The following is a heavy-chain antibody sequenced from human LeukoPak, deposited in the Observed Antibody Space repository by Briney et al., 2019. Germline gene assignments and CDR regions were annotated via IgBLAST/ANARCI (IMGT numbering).Heavy chain of an antibody. V-gene: IGHV4-4*02. CDR3: ASGAYSYYYMDV. CDR1: NASISGRNW. D-gene: IGHD1-26*01. CDR2: VSHSGST. Sequence: SGTLSLTCAVSNASISGRNWWNWVRQPPGKGLEWIGEVSHSGSTNYNPSLKSRVTIVDTSKNQFSLKLSSVTAADTAVYYCASGAYSYYYMDVWGKGSTVTISS. J-gene: IGHJ6*03.